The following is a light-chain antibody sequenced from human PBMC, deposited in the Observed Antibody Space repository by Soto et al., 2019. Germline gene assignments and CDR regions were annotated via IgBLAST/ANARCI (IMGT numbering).Light chain of an antibody. Sequence: EIVLTQSPATLSLSPGERATLSCRASQSVSSYLAWYQQKPGQAPRLLIYDASNRATGIPARFSGSGSGTDFTLTISSLEPEDFAVYYCQQRSKWPPYTFGQGTKPEIK. CDR3: QQRSKWPPYT. CDR1: QSVSSY. V-gene: IGKV3-11*01. J-gene: IGKJ2*01. CDR2: DAS.